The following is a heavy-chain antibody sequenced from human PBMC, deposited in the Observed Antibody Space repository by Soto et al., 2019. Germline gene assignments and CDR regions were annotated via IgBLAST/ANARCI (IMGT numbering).Heavy chain of an antibody. V-gene: IGHV4-61*01. D-gene: IGHD2-2*02. CDR3: ARFVRSCSGTTCYTRADV. J-gene: IGHJ6*02. CDR2: IYSSGST. CDR1: GGSVSSDTHY. Sequence: QLQESGPGLVKPSETLSLTCTVSGGSVSSDTHYWSWIRQPPGKRLEWIGFIYSSGSTNFNPSLKSRVTMSVDTGKNQCSLKVRSVIVADTAVYHCARFVRSCSGTTCYTRADVWGQGTTVTVSS.